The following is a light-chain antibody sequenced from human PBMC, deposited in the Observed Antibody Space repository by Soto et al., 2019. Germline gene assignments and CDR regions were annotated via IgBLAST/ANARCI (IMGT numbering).Light chain of an antibody. CDR3: QQYNNWPLT. CDR1: QSVSSSY. Sequence: ELVLTQSQGTLSLSPVARATLSCRASQSVSSSYLAWYQQKTGQAPRLLIYGASSRATGIPDRFSGSASGTEFTLTLSSLQSEEWAVDYRQQYNNWPLTFGQGTKVDIK. CDR2: GAS. V-gene: IGKV3-20*01. J-gene: IGKJ1*01.